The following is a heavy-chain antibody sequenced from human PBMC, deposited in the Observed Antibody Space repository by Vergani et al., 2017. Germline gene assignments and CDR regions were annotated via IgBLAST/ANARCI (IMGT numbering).Heavy chain of an antibody. D-gene: IGHD3-10*01. CDR1: GYTFTSYG. CDR3: ARDLEGHYYGSGSYYCMDV. Sequence: QVQLVQSGAEVKKPGASVKVSCKASGYTFTSYGISWVRQAPGQGLEWMGGISAYNGNTNYAQKLQGRVTMTTDTSTSTAYMELRSLRSDDTAVYYCARDLEGHYYGSGSYYCMDVWGQGTTVTVSS. J-gene: IGHJ6*02. V-gene: IGHV1-18*01. CDR2: ISAYNGNT.